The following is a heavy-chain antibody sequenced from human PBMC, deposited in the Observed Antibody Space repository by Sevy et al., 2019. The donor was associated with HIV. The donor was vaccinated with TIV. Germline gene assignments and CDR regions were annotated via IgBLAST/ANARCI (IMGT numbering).Heavy chain of an antibody. J-gene: IGHJ4*02. Sequence: GGSLRLSCAASGFTFDTYYMSWVRQAPGRGLEWVSTTSGRGDTTFYADLLTGRFTVSRDNSKNTLYLQMNTLRAEDTAVYYCATKTAFQYWGQGSLVTVSS. V-gene: IGHV3-23*01. CDR3: ATKTAFQY. CDR2: TSGRGDTT. CDR1: GFTFDTYY.